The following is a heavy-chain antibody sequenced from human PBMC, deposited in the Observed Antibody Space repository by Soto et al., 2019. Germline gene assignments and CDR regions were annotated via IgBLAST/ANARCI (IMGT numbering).Heavy chain of an antibody. J-gene: IGHJ2*01. D-gene: IGHD4-4*01. CDR3: ARDYSNYWFFDL. V-gene: IGHV3-21*01. Sequence: GSLRLSCAASGFTFSSYSMNWVRQAPGKGLEWVSSISSSSSYIYYADSVKGRFTISRDNAKNSLYLQMNSLRAEDTAVYYCARDYSNYWFFDLWGRGTLVTVSS. CDR2: ISSSSSYI. CDR1: GFTFSSYS.